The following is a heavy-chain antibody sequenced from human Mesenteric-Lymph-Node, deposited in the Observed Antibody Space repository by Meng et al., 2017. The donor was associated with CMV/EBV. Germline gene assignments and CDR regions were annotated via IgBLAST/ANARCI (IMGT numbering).Heavy chain of an antibody. Sequence: SETLSLTCIVSGDSISRSSYYWGWIRQPPGKGLEWIGEVNHSGSTDYNPSLKSRVTISVDTSKNHFSLRLSSVTAADTAVYYCARRGLRYLPYYYGMDVWGQGTTVTVSS. J-gene: IGHJ6*02. V-gene: IGHV4-39*02. CDR2: VNHSGST. CDR3: ARRGLRYLPYYYGMDV. CDR1: GDSISRSSYY. D-gene: IGHD3-9*01.